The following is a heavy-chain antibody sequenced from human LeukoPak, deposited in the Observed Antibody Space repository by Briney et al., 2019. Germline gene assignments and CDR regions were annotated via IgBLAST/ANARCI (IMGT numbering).Heavy chain of an antibody. J-gene: IGHJ4*02. CDR3: ARASKSYGSGSYLWRFDY. Sequence: SETLSLTCTVSGGSISISSYYWGWIRQPPGKGLEWIGSIYYSGSTYYNPSLKSRVTISVDTSKNQFSLKLSSVTAADTAVYYCARASKSYGSGSYLWRFDYWGQGTLVTVSS. D-gene: IGHD3-10*01. V-gene: IGHV4-39*07. CDR1: GGSISISSYY. CDR2: IYYSGST.